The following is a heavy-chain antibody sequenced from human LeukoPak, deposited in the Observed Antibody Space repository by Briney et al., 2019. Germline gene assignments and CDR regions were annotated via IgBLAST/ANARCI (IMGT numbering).Heavy chain of an antibody. D-gene: IGHD1-7*01. V-gene: IGHV4-34*01. J-gene: IGHJ6*03. CDR3: ARRWNYGRNYYIDV. CDR2: INDNGRA. Sequence: SETLSLTCAVYGGSFSNYYWNWIRQPPGKGLEWLGEINDNGRANYNPSLMSRVTVSVDRSKNQFSLRLTSVTATDTAVYYCARRWNYGRNYYIDVWGKGATVSVSS. CDR1: GGSFSNYY.